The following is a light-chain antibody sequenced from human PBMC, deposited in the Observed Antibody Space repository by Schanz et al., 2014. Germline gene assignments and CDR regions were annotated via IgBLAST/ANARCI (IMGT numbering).Light chain of an antibody. Sequence: DVQMTQSPSSLSASVGDRVTLTCRASQRISSYLNWYQQKPGKAPKFLIYVASNLQSGVPSRFSGSGSGTDFTLTISSLQPEDFATYYCQQSYSAPLTFGGGTKVEIK. CDR2: VAS. CDR1: QRISSY. V-gene: IGKV1-39*01. CDR3: QQSYSAPLT. J-gene: IGKJ4*01.